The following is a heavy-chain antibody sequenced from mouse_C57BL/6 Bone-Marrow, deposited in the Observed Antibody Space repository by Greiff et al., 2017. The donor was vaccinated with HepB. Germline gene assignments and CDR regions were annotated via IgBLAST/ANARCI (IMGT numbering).Heavy chain of an antibody. CDR3: TTERDYDYDGPFAY. J-gene: IGHJ3*01. CDR1: GFNIKDDY. V-gene: IGHV14-4*01. CDR2: IDPENGDT. Sequence: EVKLQQSGAELVRPGASVKLSCTASGFNIKDDYMHWVKQRPEQGLEWIGWIDPENGDTEYASKFQGKATITADTSSNTAYLQLSSLTSEDTAVYYCTTERDYDYDGPFAYWGQGTLVTVSA. D-gene: IGHD2-4*01.